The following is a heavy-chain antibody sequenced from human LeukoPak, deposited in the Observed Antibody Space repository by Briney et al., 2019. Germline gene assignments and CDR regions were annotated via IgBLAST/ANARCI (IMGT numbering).Heavy chain of an antibody. CDR2: IYHSGST. V-gene: IGHV4-38-2*02. Sequence: SETLSLTCTVSGYSISSGYYWGWIRQPPEKGLEWVGSIYHSGSTYYNPSLKSRVTISVDTSKNQFSLKLSSVTAADTAVYYCARRGETYYDFWSGYYFYNWFDPWGQGTLVTVSS. CDR1: GYSISSGYY. J-gene: IGHJ5*02. CDR3: ARRGETYYDFWSGYYFYNWFDP. D-gene: IGHD3-3*01.